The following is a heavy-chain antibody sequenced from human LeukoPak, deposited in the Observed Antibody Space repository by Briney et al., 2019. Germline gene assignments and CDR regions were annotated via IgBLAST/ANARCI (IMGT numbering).Heavy chain of an antibody. Sequence: RGSLRLSCAASGFTFSTYSMNWVRHPPGKGLEWVSSISTSSAYIYYADSVKGRFTISRDNSKNTLYLQMNSLRAEDTAVYYCARTGGYQKDYYYYGMDVWGQGTTVTVSS. D-gene: IGHD2-2*01. J-gene: IGHJ6*02. CDR2: ISTSSAYI. CDR3: ARTGGYQKDYYYYGMDV. V-gene: IGHV3-21*01. CDR1: GFTFSTYS.